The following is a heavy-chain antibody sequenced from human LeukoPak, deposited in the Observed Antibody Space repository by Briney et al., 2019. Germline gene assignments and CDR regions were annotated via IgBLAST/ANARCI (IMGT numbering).Heavy chain of an antibody. J-gene: IGHJ4*02. CDR3: ARQGALDYGDFYFDY. CDR2: IYYSGSA. V-gene: IGHV4-31*03. Sequence: SETLSLTCTVSGGSISSGGYYWSWIRQHPGKGLEWIEYIYYSGSAYYNPSLESRVTISVDTSKNQFSLKLSSVTAADRAVYYCARQGALDYGDFYFDYWGQGTLVTVSS. CDR1: GGSISSGGYY. D-gene: IGHD4-17*01.